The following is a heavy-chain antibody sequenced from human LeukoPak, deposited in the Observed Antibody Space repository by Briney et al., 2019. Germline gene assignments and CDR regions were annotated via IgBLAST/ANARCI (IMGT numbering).Heavy chain of an antibody. Sequence: GGSLRLSCAASGFSFSDYFMSWIRQAPGKGLEWVSYISSSSSYTNYADSVKGRFTISRDNAKNSLYLQMNSLRAEDTAVYYCAIAVSFHSSGADDNYYWGQGTLVTVSS. CDR2: ISSSSSYT. V-gene: IGHV3-11*05. CDR1: GFSFSDYF. CDR3: AIAVSFHSSGADDNYY. J-gene: IGHJ4*02. D-gene: IGHD6-19*01.